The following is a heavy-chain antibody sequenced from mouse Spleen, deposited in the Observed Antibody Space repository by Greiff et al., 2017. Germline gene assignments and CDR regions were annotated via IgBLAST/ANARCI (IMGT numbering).Heavy chain of an antibody. CDR2: ISSGGGNT. D-gene: IGHD1-1*01. Sequence: DVQLVESGGGLVKLGGSLKLSCAASGFTFSSYAMSWVRQTPEKRLEWVATISSGGGNTYYPDSVKGRFTISRDNAKNTLYLQMSSLKSEDTAMYYCARLITTVVEGAWFAYWGQGTLVTVSA. CDR3: ARLITTVVEGAWFAY. J-gene: IGHJ3*01. CDR1: GFTFSSYA. V-gene: IGHV5-9-3*01.